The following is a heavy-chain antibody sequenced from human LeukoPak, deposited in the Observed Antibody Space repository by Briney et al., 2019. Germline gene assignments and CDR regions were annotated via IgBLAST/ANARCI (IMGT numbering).Heavy chain of an antibody. CDR3: ARHRRSIRAAAGNYFDY. Sequence: PSETLSLTCTVSGGSISSASYYWGWVRQSPGKGLEWIGSLYYSGTTSYNPSLKSRVTISVDTSKNQFSLKLSSVTAADTAVYYCARHRRSIRAAAGNYFDYWGQGTLVTVSS. CDR2: LYYSGTT. J-gene: IGHJ4*02. D-gene: IGHD6-13*01. V-gene: IGHV4-39*01. CDR1: GGSISSASYY.